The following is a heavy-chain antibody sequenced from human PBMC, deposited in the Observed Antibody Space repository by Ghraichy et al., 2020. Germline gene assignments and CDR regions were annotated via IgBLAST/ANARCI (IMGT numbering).Heavy chain of an antibody. Sequence: LSLTCAASGFTFSTYAMHWVRQAPGKGLEYVSTISSNGGNTYYANSVRGRFTISRDNSKNTLYLQMGSLRADDMAVYYCAKNRGCGGDCYSTYYYYYYVDVWGKGTTVTVSS. CDR3: AKNRGCGGDCYSTYYYYYYVDV. CDR2: ISSNGGNT. V-gene: IGHV3-64*01. J-gene: IGHJ6*03. D-gene: IGHD2-21*01. CDR1: GFTFSTYA.